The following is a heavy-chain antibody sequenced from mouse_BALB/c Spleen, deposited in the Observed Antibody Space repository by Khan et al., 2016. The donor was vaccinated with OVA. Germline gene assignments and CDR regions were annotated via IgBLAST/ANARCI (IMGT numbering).Heavy chain of an antibody. Sequence: DLVKPGTSVKLSCKASGYTFTSYWINWIKQRPGQGLEWIGRIGPGSSNTYYSEMFKGKAALTVDTSSTTAYIQLSSLSSEDSAVYFCARENYYCRTYYAMDYWGQGTSVTVSS. V-gene: IGHV1S41*01. D-gene: IGHD1-1*01. CDR3: ARENYYCRTYYAMDY. CDR2: IGPGSSNT. CDR1: GYTFTSYW. J-gene: IGHJ4*01.